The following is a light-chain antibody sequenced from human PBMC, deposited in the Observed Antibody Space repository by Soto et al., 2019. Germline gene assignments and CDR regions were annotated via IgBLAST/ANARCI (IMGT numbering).Light chain of an antibody. Sequence: DIQMTQSPSSLSASVGDRVTITCRASQSISSYLNWYQQKPGKAPKLLIYAASSLQSGVPSRFSGSGSGTDFTLSISSLQPEDFATYYCEQSYSTPQTFGSGTKVDI. J-gene: IGKJ3*01. CDR3: EQSYSTPQT. V-gene: IGKV1-39*01. CDR1: QSISSY. CDR2: AAS.